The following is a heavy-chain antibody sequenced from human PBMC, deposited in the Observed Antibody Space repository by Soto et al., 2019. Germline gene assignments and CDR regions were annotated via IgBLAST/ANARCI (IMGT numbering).Heavy chain of an antibody. CDR1: GFTFSSYV. J-gene: IGHJ4*02. V-gene: IGHV3-23*01. D-gene: IGHD5-12*01. CDR3: AKGNNGYALFFDY. CDR2: IIGTGGDT. Sequence: EMQLLESGGGLVQPGGSLRLSCAAPGFTFSSYVMNWVRQAPGKGLEWVPTIIGTGGDTYYADSVKGRFTVSRDNSKNTLFLQMDSLRAEDTAVYYCAKGNNGYALFFDYWGQGTLVTVSS.